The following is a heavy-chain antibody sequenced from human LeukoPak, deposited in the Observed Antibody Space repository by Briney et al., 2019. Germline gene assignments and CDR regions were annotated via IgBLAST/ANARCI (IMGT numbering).Heavy chain of an antibody. CDR3: GRDQRALNNIWSGALFDY. D-gene: IGHD3-3*01. CDR1: GYTFTHYY. J-gene: IGHJ4*02. V-gene: IGHV1-46*01. CDR2: IHPSDGTT. Sequence: ASVKVSCKASGYTFTHYYMHWVRQAPGQALEGMGIIHPSDGTTTYAQKFQGRLTITSDTSTSTVYMELSTLRSEDTAVYYCGRDQRALNNIWSGALFDYWGQGSLVTVSS.